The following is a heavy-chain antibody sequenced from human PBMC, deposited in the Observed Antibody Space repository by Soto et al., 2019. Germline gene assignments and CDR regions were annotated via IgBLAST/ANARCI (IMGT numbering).Heavy chain of an antibody. Sequence: QVQLVESGGGVVQPGRSLRLSCAASGFTFSSYAMHWVRQAPGKGLEWVAVISYDGSNKYYADSVKGRFTNSRDNSKNTLYLQMNSLRAEDTAVYYCARDHPAGDYDFWSGYSHFDYWGQGTLVTVSS. D-gene: IGHD3-3*01. V-gene: IGHV3-30-3*01. CDR1: GFTFSSYA. CDR2: ISYDGSNK. CDR3: ARDHPAGDYDFWSGYSHFDY. J-gene: IGHJ4*02.